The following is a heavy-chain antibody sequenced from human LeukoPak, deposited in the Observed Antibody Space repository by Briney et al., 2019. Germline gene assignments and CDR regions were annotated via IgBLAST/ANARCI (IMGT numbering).Heavy chain of an antibody. D-gene: IGHD2-15*01. J-gene: IGHJ5*02. Sequence: SETLSLTCTVSGGSISSSSYYWGWIRQPPGKGLEWIGSIYYSGSTYYNPSLKSRVTISVDTSKNQFSLKLSSVTAADTAVYYCARERDIVVVIAATSENWFDPWGQGTLVTVSS. CDR2: IYYSGST. V-gene: IGHV4-39*07. CDR1: GGSISSSSYY. CDR3: ARERDIVVVIAATSENWFDP.